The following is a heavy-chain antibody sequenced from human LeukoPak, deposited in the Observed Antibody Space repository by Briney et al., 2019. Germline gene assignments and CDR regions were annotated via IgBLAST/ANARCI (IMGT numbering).Heavy chain of an antibody. V-gene: IGHV1-69-2*01. CDR2: VDSEDRET. CDR1: GYTFTDCY. CDR3: ATNAGGISAFFDI. Sequence: ASVNVSCKVSGYTFTDCYMHWVQQAPGKGLEWMGLVDSEDRETIYAEKFQDRVTITADTSTDTAYMELSSLRSEGTAVYYCATNAGGISAFFDIWGQGTMVTVSS. D-gene: IGHD2-8*02. J-gene: IGHJ3*02.